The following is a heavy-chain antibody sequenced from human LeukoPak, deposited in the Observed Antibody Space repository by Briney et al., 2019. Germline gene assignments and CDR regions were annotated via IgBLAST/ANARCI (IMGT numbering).Heavy chain of an antibody. D-gene: IGHD4-11*01. CDR2: IYYSGST. CDR3: ARLRGNYFPDY. Sequence: SETLSLTCSVSGGSMSNYCWSWIRQPPGKGLEWIGYIYYSGSTNYNPSLKSRVTISVDTSKNQFSLKLTSVTAADTAVYYCARLRGNYFPDYWGQGTLVTVSS. CDR1: GGSMSNYC. V-gene: IGHV4-59*01. J-gene: IGHJ4*02.